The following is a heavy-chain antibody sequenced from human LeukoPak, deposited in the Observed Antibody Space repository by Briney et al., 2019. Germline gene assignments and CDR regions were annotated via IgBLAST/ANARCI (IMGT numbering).Heavy chain of an antibody. CDR1: GFTFSSYA. Sequence: GGSLRLSCAASGFTFSSYAMSWVRQAPGKGLEWVSAISGSGGSTYYADPVKGRFTISRDNSKNTLYLQMTSLRAEDTAVYYCAKDGQSAFDYWGQGTLVTVSS. V-gene: IGHV3-23*01. CDR2: ISGSGGST. CDR3: AKDGQSAFDY. D-gene: IGHD6-19*01. J-gene: IGHJ4*02.